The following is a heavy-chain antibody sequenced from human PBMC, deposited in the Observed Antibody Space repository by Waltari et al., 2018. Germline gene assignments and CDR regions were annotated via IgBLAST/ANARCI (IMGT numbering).Heavy chain of an antibody. CDR2: INPSGGST. Sequence: QVQLVQSGAEVKKPGASVKISCKTSEYTFTSSYIHWVRQAHGQGLEWMGIINPSGGSTSYAQKFQGRVTMTRDTSTSTVYMELSSLRSEDTAVYYCALDTGALWMDVWGQGTTVTVSS. V-gene: IGHV1-46*01. D-gene: IGHD2-21*01. CDR3: ALDTGALWMDV. J-gene: IGHJ6*02. CDR1: EYTFTSSY.